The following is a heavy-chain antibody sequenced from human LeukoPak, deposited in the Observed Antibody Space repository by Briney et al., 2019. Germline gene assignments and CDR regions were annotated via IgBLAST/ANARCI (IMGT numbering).Heavy chain of an antibody. CDR1: GFTLSSYA. V-gene: IGHV3-23*01. D-gene: IGHD3-10*01. J-gene: IGHJ4*02. CDR3: AKDGSASGGYFDY. Sequence: GGSLRLSCAASGFTLSSYAMSWVRQAPGKGLEWVSAISGSGGSTYYADSGKGRFTISRDNSKNTLYLQMNSLRAEDKAVYYCAKDGSASGGYFDYWGQGTLVTVSS. CDR2: ISGSGGST.